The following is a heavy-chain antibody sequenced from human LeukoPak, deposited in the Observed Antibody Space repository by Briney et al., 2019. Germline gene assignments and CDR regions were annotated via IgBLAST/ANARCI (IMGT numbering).Heavy chain of an antibody. V-gene: IGHV3-74*01. CDR2: ISDADGSIT. Sequence: QPGGSLRLSCAASGFTLSNYWMHWVRQAPGKGLVWVSRISDADGSITNYADSVRGRFTISRDTAKNTLCLQMNSLGAEDTAVYYCARDLSGYSDYWGQGTLVTVSS. CDR1: GFTLSNYW. CDR3: ARDLSGYSDY. J-gene: IGHJ4*02. D-gene: IGHD2-15*01.